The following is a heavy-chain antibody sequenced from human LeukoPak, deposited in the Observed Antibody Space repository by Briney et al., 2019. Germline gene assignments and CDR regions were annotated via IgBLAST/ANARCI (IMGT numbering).Heavy chain of an antibody. J-gene: IGHJ5*02. CDR3: ARIGRRRLLWFGELPPNWFDP. CDR1: GFTFSSYA. D-gene: IGHD3-10*01. CDR2: ISNDGSYK. Sequence: GGSLRLSCVASGFTFSSYAMHWVRQAPGKGLEWVAVISNDGSYKHYVDLAKGRFTISRDNAKNSLYLQMNSLRAEDTAVYYCARIGRRRLLWFGELPPNWFDPWGQGTLVTVSS. V-gene: IGHV3-30*03.